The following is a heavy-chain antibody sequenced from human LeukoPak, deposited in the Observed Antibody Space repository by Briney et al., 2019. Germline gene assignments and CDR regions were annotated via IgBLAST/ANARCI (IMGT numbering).Heavy chain of an antibody. CDR1: GGSISSYY. V-gene: IGHV4-59*08. CDR3: ARHVVPYYFDY. Sequence: PSETLSLTCTASGGSISSYYWSWIRQPPGKGLEWIGYIYYSGSTNYNPSLKSRVTISVDTSKNQFSLKLSSVTAADTAVYYCARHVVPYYFDYWGQGTLVTVSS. J-gene: IGHJ4*02. D-gene: IGHD2-15*01. CDR2: IYYSGST.